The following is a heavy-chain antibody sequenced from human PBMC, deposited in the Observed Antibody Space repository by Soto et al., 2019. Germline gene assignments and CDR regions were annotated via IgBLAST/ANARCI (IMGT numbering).Heavy chain of an antibody. V-gene: IGHV5-51*01. Sequence: GESMKISCKTSGYSFISYWVAWVRQKPGKGLEWMGTFYPGDSTSTYSPSFQGQVTISVDKSISTAYLHLSSLKASDTAMYYCARIIGYCRNNDCSWTFDIWGQGTTVTVSS. CDR1: GYSFISYW. J-gene: IGHJ3*02. CDR3: ARIIGYCRNNDCSWTFDI. D-gene: IGHD2-2*03. CDR2: FYPGDSTS.